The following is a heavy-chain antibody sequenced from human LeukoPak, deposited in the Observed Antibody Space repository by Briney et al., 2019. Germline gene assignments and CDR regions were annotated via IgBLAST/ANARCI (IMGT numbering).Heavy chain of an antibody. CDR3: ASGVDIVADY. CDR2: IYYCGST. Sequence: SETLSLTCTVSGGSISSSSYYWGWIRQPPGKGLEWIGSIYYCGSTYYNPSLKSRVTISVDTSKNQFSLKLSSVTAADTAVYYCASGVDIVADYWGQGTLVTVSS. V-gene: IGHV4-39*01. D-gene: IGHD5-12*01. J-gene: IGHJ4*02. CDR1: GGSISSSSYY.